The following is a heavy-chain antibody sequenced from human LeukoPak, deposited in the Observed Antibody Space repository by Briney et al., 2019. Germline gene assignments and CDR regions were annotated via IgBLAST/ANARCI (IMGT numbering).Heavy chain of an antibody. CDR3: ARERGQL. V-gene: IGHV3-20*04. CDR1: VFTFDVYG. CDR2: IYWNGGST. J-gene: IGHJ4*02. D-gene: IGHD6-13*01. Sequence: GGSLRLSCAASVFTFDVYGMSWVRQAPGKGMEWVSGIYWNGGSTGYADSVKGRFTIYRDNAKNSLYLQMKSLRGEDTALYYCARERGQLWGQGTVVTVST.